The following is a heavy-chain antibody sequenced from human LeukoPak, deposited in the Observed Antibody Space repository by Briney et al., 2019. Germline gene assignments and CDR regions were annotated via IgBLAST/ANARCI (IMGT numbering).Heavy chain of an antibody. V-gene: IGHV5-10-1*01. D-gene: IGHD6-13*01. CDR2: IDPSDSYT. Sequence: GESLLISCQGSGYSFTSYWISWVRQLPGKGLEWMGRIDPSDSYTNYSPSFQGHVTISADKSISTAYQQWSSLKASDTAMYYCARRGGRSSSYFDYWGQGTLVTVSS. J-gene: IGHJ4*02. CDR3: ARRGGRSSSYFDY. CDR1: GYSFTSYW.